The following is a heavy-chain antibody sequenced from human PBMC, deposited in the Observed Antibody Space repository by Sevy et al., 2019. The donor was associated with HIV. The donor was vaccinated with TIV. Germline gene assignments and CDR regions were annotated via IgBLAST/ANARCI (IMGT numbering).Heavy chain of an antibody. J-gene: IGHJ4*02. CDR2: ISYDGSNK. D-gene: IGHD1-26*01. Sequence: GGSLRISCAASGFTFSNYGMHWVRQAPGKGLEWVAVISYDGSNKYYADSVKGRFTISRDNSKNTLYLQMNSLRTEDTAVYYCAKDRGGSYYTGRLFLGFDYGGQGTLVTVSS. V-gene: IGHV3-30*18. CDR1: GFTFSNYG. CDR3: AKDRGGSYYTGRLFLGFDY.